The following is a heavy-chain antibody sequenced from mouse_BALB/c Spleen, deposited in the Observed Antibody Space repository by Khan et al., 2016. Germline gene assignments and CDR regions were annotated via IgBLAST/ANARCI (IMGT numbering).Heavy chain of an antibody. Sequence: QVQLKQSGAELARPGASVKLSCKASGYTFTSYWMQWVKQRPGQGLEWIGAIYPGDGDTRYTQKFKGKATLTADKSSSTAYMQRSSLASDDSAVYYSARANSYYDYDYWGQGTTLTVSS. CDR3: ARANSYYDYDY. J-gene: IGHJ2*01. D-gene: IGHD2-4*01. CDR1: GYTFTSYW. CDR2: IYPGDGDT. V-gene: IGHV1-87*01.